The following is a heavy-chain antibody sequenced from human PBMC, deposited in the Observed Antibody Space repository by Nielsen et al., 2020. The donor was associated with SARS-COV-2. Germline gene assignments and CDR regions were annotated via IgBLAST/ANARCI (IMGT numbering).Heavy chain of an antibody. D-gene: IGHD5-18*01. J-gene: IGHJ4*02. CDR3: ARGAAMVNY. Sequence: ASVKVSCKVSGYTLTELSMHWVRQAPGQGLEWMGWMNPNSGNTGYAQKFQGRVTMTRNTSISTAYMELSSLRSEDTAVYYCARGAAMVNYWGQGTLVTVSS. V-gene: IGHV1-8*01. CDR1: GYTLTELS. CDR2: MNPNSGNT.